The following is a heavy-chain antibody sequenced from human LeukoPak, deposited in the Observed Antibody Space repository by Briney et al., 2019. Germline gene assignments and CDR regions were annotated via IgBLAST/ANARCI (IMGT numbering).Heavy chain of an antibody. D-gene: IGHD2/OR15-2a*01. V-gene: IGHV3-33*01. J-gene: IGHJ4*02. CDR2: IWYDGSNK. CDR3: AREGPRGNSQFDY. CDR1: GFTFSGYG. Sequence: GGSLRLSCAASGFTFSGYGMHWVRQAPGKGLEWVALIWYDGSNKYYADSVKGRLTISRDNSKNTLYLQMNSLRAEDTAVYYCAREGPRGNSQFDYWGQGTLVTVSS.